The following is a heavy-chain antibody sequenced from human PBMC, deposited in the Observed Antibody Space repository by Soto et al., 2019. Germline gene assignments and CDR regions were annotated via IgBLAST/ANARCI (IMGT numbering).Heavy chain of an antibody. V-gene: IGHV4-30-4*01. Sequence: SETLSLTCTVSGGSISSGDYYWSWIRQPPGKGLEWIGYIYYSGSTYYNPSLKSRVTISVDTSKNQFSLKLSSVTAADTAVYYCARECDSSGYYYGVYWFDPWGQGTLVTVSS. CDR3: ARECDSSGYYYGVYWFDP. CDR2: IYYSGST. D-gene: IGHD3-22*01. CDR1: GGSISSGDYY. J-gene: IGHJ5*02.